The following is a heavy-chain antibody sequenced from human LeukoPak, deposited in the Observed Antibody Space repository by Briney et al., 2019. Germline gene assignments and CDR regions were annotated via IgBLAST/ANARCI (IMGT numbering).Heavy chain of an antibody. CDR2: ISSGGGTI. CDR1: GFTFSSYE. D-gene: IGHD2-2*01. V-gene: IGHV3-48*03. Sequence: GGSLRLSCAASGFTFSSYEMNWVRQAPGKGLEWVSFISSGGGTIYYADSVKGRFTISRDNAKNSLYLQMNSLRAEDTAVYYCARSKGRYCSSTSCYADYWGQGTLVTVSS. CDR3: ARSKGRYCSSTSCYADY. J-gene: IGHJ4*02.